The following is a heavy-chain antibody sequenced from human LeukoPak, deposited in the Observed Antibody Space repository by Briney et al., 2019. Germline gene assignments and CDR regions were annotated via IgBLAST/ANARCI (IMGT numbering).Heavy chain of an antibody. D-gene: IGHD6-13*01. CDR2: INHSGST. CDR1: GGSFSGYY. J-gene: IGHJ4*02. V-gene: IGHV4-34*01. Sequence: PSETLSLNCAVYGGSFSGYYWSWIRQPPGKGLEWIGEINHSGSTNYNPSLKSRVTISVDTSKNQFSLKLSSVTAADTAVYYCAGSRLAAAGTFQNYWGQGTLVTVSS. CDR3: AGSRLAAAGTFQNY.